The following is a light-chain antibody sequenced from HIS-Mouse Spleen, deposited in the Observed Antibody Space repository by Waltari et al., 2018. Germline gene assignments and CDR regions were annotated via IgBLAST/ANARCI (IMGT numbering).Light chain of an antibody. V-gene: IGLV3-10*01. J-gene: IGLJ2*01. CDR2: EDS. Sequence: SYELTQPPSVSVSPGQTARSTCSGDALPNKDAYGYPQKSGQAPVLVIYEDSKRPSGIPERFSGSSSGTMATLTISGAQVEDEADYYCYSTDSSGNHRVFGGGTKLTVL. CDR1: ALPNKD. CDR3: YSTDSSGNHRV.